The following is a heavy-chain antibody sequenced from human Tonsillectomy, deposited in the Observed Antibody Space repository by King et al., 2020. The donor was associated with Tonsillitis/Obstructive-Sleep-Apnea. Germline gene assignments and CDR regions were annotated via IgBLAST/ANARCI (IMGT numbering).Heavy chain of an antibody. CDR3: ARELVVVPAAIFWFDP. J-gene: IGHJ5*02. V-gene: IGHV4-34*01. Sequence: VQLQQWGAGPLKPSETLSLTCAVYGGSFSGYYWSWIRQPPGKGLEWIGEINHSGSTNYNPSLKSRVTISVDTSKNQFSLKLSSVTAADTAVYYCARELVVVPAAIFWFDPWGQGTLVTVSS. D-gene: IGHD2-2*01. CDR2: INHSGST. CDR1: GGSFSGYY.